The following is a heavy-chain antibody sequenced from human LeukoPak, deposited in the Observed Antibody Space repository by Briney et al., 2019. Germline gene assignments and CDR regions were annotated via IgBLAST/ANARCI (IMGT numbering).Heavy chain of an antibody. CDR2: IYTSGST. D-gene: IGHD2-8*01. J-gene: IGHJ3*02. CDR3: ARIVGGHCTNGVCYPGRAFDI. CDR1: GGSISSYY. Sequence: SETLSLTCTVSGGSISSYYWSWIRQPAGKGLEWIGRIYTSGSTNYNPSLKSRVTMSVDTSKNQFSLKLSSVTAADTAVYYCARIVGGHCTNGVCYPGRAFDIWGQGTMVTVSS. V-gene: IGHV4-4*07.